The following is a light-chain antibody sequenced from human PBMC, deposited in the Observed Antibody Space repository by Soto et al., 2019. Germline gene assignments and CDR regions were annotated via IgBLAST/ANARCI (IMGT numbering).Light chain of an antibody. J-gene: IGKJ1*01. V-gene: IGKV1-5*01. CDR2: GAS. CDR1: QCIGTG. CDR3: QQYAIYAAEWT. Sequence: ASPSGSVGDSRTGTRRASQCIGTGLAWYPQKPGTAPKLLIDGASSLETGVSSRFSGSGSGTKFTLTISSRHPDDFATYYRQQYAIYAAEWTFGPGSKVVI.